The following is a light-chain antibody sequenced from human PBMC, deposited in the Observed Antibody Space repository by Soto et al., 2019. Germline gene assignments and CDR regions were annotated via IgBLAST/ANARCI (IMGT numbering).Light chain of an antibody. CDR3: MQALQTSWT. V-gene: IGKV2-28*01. CDR1: QSLLHSNGYNY. Sequence: DIVMTQSPLSLPVTPGEPASISCRSSQSLLHSNGYNYLYWYLQKPGQSPQLLIYLGSNRASGVPDRFSGSGSGTDFTLKISRVEAEDVGVYYCMQALQTSWTFGQGTKVDIK. J-gene: IGKJ1*01. CDR2: LGS.